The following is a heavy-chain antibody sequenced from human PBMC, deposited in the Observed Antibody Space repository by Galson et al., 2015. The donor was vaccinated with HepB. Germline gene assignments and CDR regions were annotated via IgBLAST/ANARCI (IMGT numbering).Heavy chain of an antibody. J-gene: IGHJ4*02. CDR1: RFTFSNYV. Sequence: SLRLSCAASRFTFSNYVMNWVRQAPGKGLEWVSSISGSGGSTYYAGSVKGRFTISRDNSKNTLYLQMNSLKAEDTAVYYCAKNSGSSWFVPYHFDAWGQGTLVTVYS. V-gene: IGHV3-23*01. CDR3: AKNSGSSWFVPYHFDA. CDR2: ISGSGGST. D-gene: IGHD6-13*01.